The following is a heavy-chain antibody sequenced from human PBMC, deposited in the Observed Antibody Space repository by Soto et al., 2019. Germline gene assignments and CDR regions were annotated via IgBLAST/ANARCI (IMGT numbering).Heavy chain of an antibody. D-gene: IGHD6-19*01. J-gene: IGHJ3*02. CDR1: GGSISSSSYY. Sequence: QLQLQESGPGLVKPSETLSLTCTVSGGSISSSSYYWGWIRQPPGKGLEWIGRIYYTGSTYNNPSQKSRVTISVDTSKNQFSLKLSSVAAAGTAVYYCARDLFSRGWYLIWGQGTMVTVSS. V-gene: IGHV4-39*02. CDR2: IYYTGST. CDR3: ARDLFSRGWYLI.